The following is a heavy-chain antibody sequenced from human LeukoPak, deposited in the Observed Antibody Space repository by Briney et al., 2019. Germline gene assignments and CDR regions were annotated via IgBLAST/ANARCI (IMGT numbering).Heavy chain of an antibody. CDR2: IYYSGST. CDR3: ARDRWLGY. V-gene: IGHV4-59*01. Sequence: SETLSLTCTVSGGSISSYFWSWVRQPPGKGLEWIGYIYYSGSTNYNPSLKSRVTISVDTSKNQFSLKLASVTTADTAVYYCARDRWLGYWGQGTLVTVSS. CDR1: GGSISSYF. D-gene: IGHD5-12*01. J-gene: IGHJ4*02.